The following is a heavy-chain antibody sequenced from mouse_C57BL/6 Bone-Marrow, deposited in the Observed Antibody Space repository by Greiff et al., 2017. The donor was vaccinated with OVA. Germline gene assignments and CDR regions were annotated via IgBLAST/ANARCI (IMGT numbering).Heavy chain of an antibody. CDR3: ERHPGPLFDY. Sequence: EVQLVESGGDLVKPGGTLKLSCAASGFTFSSYGMSWVRQTPDKRLEWVATISSGGSYTYYPDSVKGQITISRDNAKNTLYLQMSSLKSGATAMYYCERHPGPLFDYWGKGTTLTVSS. CDR2: ISSGGSYT. CDR1: GFTFSSYG. V-gene: IGHV5-6*01. J-gene: IGHJ2*01. D-gene: IGHD3-3*01.